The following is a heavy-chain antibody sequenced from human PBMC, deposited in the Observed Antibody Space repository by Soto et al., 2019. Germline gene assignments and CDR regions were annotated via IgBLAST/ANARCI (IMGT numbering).Heavy chain of an antibody. J-gene: IGHJ6*02. CDR2: IRSKAFGGTT. CDR1: GFTFGDYA. CDR3: TSGPYCSSSSCYRGDYYYCYGLDV. V-gene: IGHV3-49*04. Sequence: ESGGGLVQPGRSLRLSCTTSGFTFGDYAVSWVRQAPGKGLEWVAFIRSKAFGGTTEYAASVKGRFTISRDDSKSIAYLQMNSLKTEDTAVYFCTSGPYCSSSSCYRGDYYYCYGLDVWGQGTTVTVSS. D-gene: IGHD2-2*02.